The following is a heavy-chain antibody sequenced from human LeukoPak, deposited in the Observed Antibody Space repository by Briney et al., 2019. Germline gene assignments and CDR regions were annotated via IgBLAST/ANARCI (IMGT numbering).Heavy chain of an antibody. CDR2: IYYSGST. CDR1: GGSLSSYY. Sequence: SETLSLTCTVSGGSLSSYYWSWIRQPPGKGLEWIGYIYYSGSTNYNPSLKSRVTISVDTSKNQFSLKLSSVTAADTAVYYCARAGYFSGPGDYWGQGTLVTVSS. V-gene: IGHV4-59*12. J-gene: IGHJ4*02. D-gene: IGHD6-19*01. CDR3: ARAGYFSGPGDY.